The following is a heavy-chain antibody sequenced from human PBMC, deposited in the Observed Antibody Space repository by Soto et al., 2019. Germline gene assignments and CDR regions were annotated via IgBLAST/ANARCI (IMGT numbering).Heavy chain of an antibody. Sequence: QVQLQESGPGLVQPSQTLSLTCTVSGDSISNGGYYWGWIRQHPGEGLEWIGYMFHNGNTHYNLSLKSRLGISIDASKNQFFLMVSAVTAADTAVYYCARYSRAYSRFDYWGQGTLVTVSS. CDR2: MFHNGNT. CDR3: ARYSRAYSRFDY. J-gene: IGHJ4*02. D-gene: IGHD3-22*01. CDR1: GDSISNGGYY. V-gene: IGHV4-31*03.